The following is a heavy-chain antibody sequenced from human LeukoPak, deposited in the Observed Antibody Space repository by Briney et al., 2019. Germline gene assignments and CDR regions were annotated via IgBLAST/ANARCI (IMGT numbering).Heavy chain of an antibody. Sequence: SETLSLTCTVSGGSISSYYWSWIRQSPGKGLEWIGYVFYSGKTDYSPSLRSRVSMSVDTSKNPFSLKVTSVTAADTAVYYCARDTNLRDSFDIWGQGTMVTVSS. CDR3: ARDTNLRDSFDI. V-gene: IGHV4-59*01. J-gene: IGHJ3*02. D-gene: IGHD2-8*01. CDR1: GGSISSYY. CDR2: VFYSGKT.